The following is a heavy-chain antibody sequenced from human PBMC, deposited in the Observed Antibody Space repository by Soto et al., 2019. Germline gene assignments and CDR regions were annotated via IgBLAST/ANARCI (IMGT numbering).Heavy chain of an antibody. CDR1: GGSISGGVYS. V-gene: IGHV4-30-2*01. CDR3: ARVRDPNYGDYYFDY. J-gene: IGHJ4*02. D-gene: IGHD4-17*01. Sequence: SETLSRTCAVSGGSISGGVYSWIWIRQPPGKGLDWIGYIYHSGSTYYNPSLKSRVTISVDRSKNQFSLKLSSVTAADTAVYYCARVRDPNYGDYYFDYWGQGTLVTVSS. CDR2: IYHSGST.